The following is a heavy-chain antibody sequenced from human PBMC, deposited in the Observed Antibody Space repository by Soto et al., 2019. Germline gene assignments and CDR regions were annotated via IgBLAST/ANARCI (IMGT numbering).Heavy chain of an antibody. V-gene: IGHV1-2*02. CDR3: ARVWYSNYALLGY. CDR2: IHPNSGST. Sequence: ASVKVSCKASGYTFTGSYMHWVRQAPGQGLEWMGWIHPNSGSTNYPQKFQGRVTMTRDTSISTAYMELSRLRSDDTAVYYCARVWYSNYALLGYWGQGTLVTVSS. J-gene: IGHJ4*02. D-gene: IGHD4-4*01. CDR1: GYTFTGSY.